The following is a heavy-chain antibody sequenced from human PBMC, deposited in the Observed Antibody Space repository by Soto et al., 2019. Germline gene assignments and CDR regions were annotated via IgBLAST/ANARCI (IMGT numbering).Heavy chain of an antibody. CDR1: GFTFSSYS. CDR3: ARDGQGGGVVNWFDP. D-gene: IGHD3-16*01. J-gene: IGHJ5*02. Sequence: EVQLVESGGGLVQPGGSLRLSCAASGFTFSSYSMNWVRQAPGKGLEWVSYISSSSSTIYYADSVKSRFTISRDNAKNSLYLQMNSLRAEDTAVYYCARDGQGGGVVNWFDPWGQGTLVTVSS. CDR2: ISSSSSTI. V-gene: IGHV3-48*01.